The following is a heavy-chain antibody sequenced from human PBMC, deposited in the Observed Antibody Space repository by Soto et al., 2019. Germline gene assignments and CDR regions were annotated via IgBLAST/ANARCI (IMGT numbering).Heavy chain of an antibody. D-gene: IGHD6-19*01. Sequence: VRLSCVASGFTFSDYYMSWIRQAPGKGLEWVSYISSSGSTIYYADSVKGRFTVSRDNAKNSLFLQMNSLRAEDTAVYYCARAPQWLAGEPDDHWGQGTLVTVSS. V-gene: IGHV3-11*01. CDR2: ISSSGSTI. CDR1: GFTFSDYY. J-gene: IGHJ4*02. CDR3: ARAPQWLAGEPDDH.